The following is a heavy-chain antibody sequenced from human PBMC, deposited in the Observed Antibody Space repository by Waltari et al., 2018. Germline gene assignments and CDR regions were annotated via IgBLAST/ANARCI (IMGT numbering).Heavy chain of an antibody. Sequence: QVQLQESGPGLVKPSQTLSLTCTVSGGSISSGDYYWSWIRQPPGKGLEWIGYIYYSGSTYYNPSLKSRVTISVDTSKNQFSLKLSSVTAADTAVYYCAREPIVVVPAAIWYSGALGAFDIWGQGTMVTVSS. CDR2: IYYSGST. V-gene: IGHV4-30-4*08. CDR3: AREPIVVVPAAIWYSGALGAFDI. J-gene: IGHJ3*02. CDR1: GGSISSGDYY. D-gene: IGHD2-2*01.